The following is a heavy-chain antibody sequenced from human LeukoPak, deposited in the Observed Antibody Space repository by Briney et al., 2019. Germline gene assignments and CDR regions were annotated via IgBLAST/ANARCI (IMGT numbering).Heavy chain of an antibody. CDR3: GPMGPAAIFGFDY. J-gene: IGHJ4*02. D-gene: IGHD2-2*01. Sequence: GGTLRLSCAASGFTFSSYGMSWVRQAPGKGLEWVSSISSSSSYIYYADSVKGRFTISRDDAKNSLYLQMNSLRAEDTAVYYAGPMGPAAIFGFDYWGQGTLVTVSS. CDR1: GFTFSSYG. V-gene: IGHV3-21*01. CDR2: ISSSSSYI.